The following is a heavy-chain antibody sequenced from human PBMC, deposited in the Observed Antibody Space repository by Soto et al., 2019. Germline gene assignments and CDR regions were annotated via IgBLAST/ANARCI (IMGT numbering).Heavy chain of an antibody. Sequence: PVGSLRLSCASSVFTFSSYWMHCVRQSPGKGLVWVSRINSDGSSTSYADSVKGRFTISRDNAKNTLYLQMNSLRAEDTAVYYCARDPGVTADYYYGMEVCGQGTTVTVSS. CDR1: VFTFSSYW. J-gene: IGHJ6*01. D-gene: IGHD2-21*02. CDR3: ARDPGVTADYYYGMEV. CDR2: INSDGSST. V-gene: IGHV3-74*01.